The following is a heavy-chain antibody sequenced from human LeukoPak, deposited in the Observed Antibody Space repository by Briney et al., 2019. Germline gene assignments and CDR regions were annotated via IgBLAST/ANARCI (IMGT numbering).Heavy chain of an antibody. V-gene: IGHV3-7*01. Sequence: PGGSLRLSCVASGFTFSDFWMSWVRQAPGKGLEWVANINQTGSEKYHADSVMGRFTISRDNAKNSLYLQMTILGDEDTAVYYCAKEGYCTNTRCYFDSWGQGALVTVSS. CDR1: GFTFSDFW. D-gene: IGHD2-8*01. CDR3: AKEGYCTNTRCYFDS. CDR2: INQTGSEK. J-gene: IGHJ4*02.